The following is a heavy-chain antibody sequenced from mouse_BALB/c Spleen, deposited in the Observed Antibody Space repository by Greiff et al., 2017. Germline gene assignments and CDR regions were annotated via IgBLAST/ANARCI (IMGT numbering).Heavy chain of an antibody. D-gene: IGHD2-3*01. CDR2: IDPANGNT. CDR1: GFNIKDTY. Sequence: EVQLQQSGAELVKPGASVKLSCTASGFNIKDTYMHWVKQRPEQGLEWIGRIDPANGNTKYDPKFQGKATITADTSSNTAYLQLSSLTSEDTAVYYCARYEPYWYFDVWGAGTTVTVSS. CDR3: ARYEPYWYFDV. V-gene: IGHV14-3*02. J-gene: IGHJ1*01.